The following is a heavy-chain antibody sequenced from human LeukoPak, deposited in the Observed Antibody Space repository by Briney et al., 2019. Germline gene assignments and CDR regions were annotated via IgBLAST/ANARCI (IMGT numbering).Heavy chain of an antibody. CDR2: INHSGNT. CDR3: ARGQGSGSYYLDY. CDR1: GGSISSYF. V-gene: IGHV4-59*01. J-gene: IGHJ4*02. D-gene: IGHD1-26*01. Sequence: SETLSLTCSVSGGSISSYFWSWIRQPPGKGLEWIGYINHSGNTYYNPSLKSRVTISVDTSKNQLSLKLSSVTVADTAVYYCARGQGSGSYYLDYWGQGTLVTVSS.